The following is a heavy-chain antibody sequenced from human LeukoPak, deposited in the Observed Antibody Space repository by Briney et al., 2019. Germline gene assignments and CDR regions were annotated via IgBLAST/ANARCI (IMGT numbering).Heavy chain of an antibody. CDR1: GYTFTGYY. J-gene: IGHJ6*02. Sequence: GASVKVSCKASGYTFTGYYMHWVRQAPGQGLEWMGWINPNSGGTNYAQKFQGRVTMTRDTSISTAYMELSRLRSDDTAVYYCAREENYDFWSGYGSYGMDVWGQGTTVTVSS. CDR2: INPNSGGT. V-gene: IGHV1-2*02. D-gene: IGHD3-3*01. CDR3: AREENYDFWSGYGSYGMDV.